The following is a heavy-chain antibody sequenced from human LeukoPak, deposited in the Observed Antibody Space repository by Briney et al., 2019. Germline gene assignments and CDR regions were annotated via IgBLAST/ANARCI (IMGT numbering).Heavy chain of an antibody. V-gene: IGHV4-59*01. CDR3: ARDVGNWFDP. D-gene: IGHD1-26*01. CDR1: GCSISSYY. CDR2: IYYSGST. J-gene: IGHJ5*02. Sequence: PSETLSLTCTVSGCSISSYYWSWIRQPPGKGLEWIGYIYYSGSTNYNPSLKSRVTISVDTSKNQFPLKLSSVTAADTAVYYCARDVGNWFDPWGQGTLVTVSS.